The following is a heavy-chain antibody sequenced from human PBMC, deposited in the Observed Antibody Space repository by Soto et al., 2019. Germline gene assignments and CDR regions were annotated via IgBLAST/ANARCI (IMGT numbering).Heavy chain of an antibody. V-gene: IGHV3-23*01. D-gene: IGHD2-15*01. CDR1: GFTFSSYA. Sequence: PGGALRLSCAASGFTFSSYAMSWVRQAPGKGLEWVSAISGSGGSTYYADSVKGRFTISRDNSKHTLYLQMNSLRAEATAVYYGARSAVVRASFDNWGQGTLVTISS. CDR3: ARSAVVRASFDN. CDR2: ISGSGGST. J-gene: IGHJ4*02.